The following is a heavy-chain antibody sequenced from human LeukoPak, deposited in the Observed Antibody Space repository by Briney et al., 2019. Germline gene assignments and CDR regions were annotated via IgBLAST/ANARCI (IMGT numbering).Heavy chain of an antibody. Sequence: GASVKVSCKTSDYTFTSYDISWVRQAPGQGLEWMGWISAYNGNTDYAQKLQGRVTMTTDTSTSTAYMELRSLRSDDTAVYYCAKDMWRVRGVSDYWGQGTLVTVSS. J-gene: IGHJ4*02. D-gene: IGHD3-10*01. CDR2: ISAYNGNT. CDR1: DYTFTSYD. V-gene: IGHV1-18*01. CDR3: AKDMWRVRGVSDY.